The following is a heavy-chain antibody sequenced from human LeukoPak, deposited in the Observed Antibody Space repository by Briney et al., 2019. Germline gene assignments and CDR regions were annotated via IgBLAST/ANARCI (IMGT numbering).Heavy chain of an antibody. V-gene: IGHV1-69*05. CDR2: IIPIFGTA. CDR3: ARGPPHDYSNYWFDP. CDR1: GGTFSSYA. Sequence: ASVKVSCKASGGTFSSYAISWVRQAPGQGLEWMGRIIPIFGTANYAQKFQGRVTITTDESTSTAHMELSSLRSEDTAVYYCARGPPHDYSNYWFDPWGQGTLVTVSS. J-gene: IGHJ5*02. D-gene: IGHD4-11*01.